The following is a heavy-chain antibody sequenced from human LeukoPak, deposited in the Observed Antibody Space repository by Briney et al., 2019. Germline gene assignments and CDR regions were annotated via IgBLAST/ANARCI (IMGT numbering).Heavy chain of an antibody. CDR2: LYYTGST. CDR1: GGSMAPYY. V-gene: IGHV4-59*12. D-gene: IGHD3-22*01. Sequence: SETLSLTCSVSGGSMAPYYWSWIRQSPGKGLEWIGYLYYTGSTNYNPSLRSRVIISVDTSKNQFSLKLSSVTAADTAVYYCARGRNYYDSSGYYGGHLAFDYWGQGTLVTVSS. CDR3: ARGRNYYDSSGYYGGHLAFDY. J-gene: IGHJ4*02.